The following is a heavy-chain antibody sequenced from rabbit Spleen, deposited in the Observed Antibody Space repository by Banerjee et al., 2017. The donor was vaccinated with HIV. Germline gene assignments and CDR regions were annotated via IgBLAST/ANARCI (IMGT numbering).Heavy chain of an antibody. D-gene: IGHD1-1*01. CDR3: VRGASISGYYNL. V-gene: IGHV1S45*01. Sequence: QEQLEESGGDLVKPEGSLTLTCTASGFSFNNRYYMCWVRQAPGKGLEWIGYIEPIFGRTYYASWVNGRFTISSHNAQNTLYLQLNSLTAADTATYFCVRGASISGYYNLWGPGTLVTVS. CDR1: GFSFNNRYY. CDR2: IEPIFGRT. J-gene: IGHJ4*01.